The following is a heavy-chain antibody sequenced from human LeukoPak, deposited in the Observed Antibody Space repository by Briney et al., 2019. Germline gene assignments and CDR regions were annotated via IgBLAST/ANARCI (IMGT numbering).Heavy chain of an antibody. J-gene: IGHJ1*01. CDR1: GFTVSSNY. V-gene: IGHV3-53*01. Sequence: GGSLRLSCAASGFTVSSNYMSWVRQAPGKGLEWVSVIYSGGSTYYADSVKGRFTISRDNSKNTLYLQMSSLRAADTAVYYCARGDDRKDFQHWGQGTLVTVSS. CDR2: IYSGGST. D-gene: IGHD3-22*01. CDR3: ARGDDRKDFQH.